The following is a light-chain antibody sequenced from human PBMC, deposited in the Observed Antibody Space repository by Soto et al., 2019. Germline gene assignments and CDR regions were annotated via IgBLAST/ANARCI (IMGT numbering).Light chain of an antibody. CDR2: EVT. V-gene: IGLV2-8*01. CDR1: SSDVGYYDY. CDR3: SSYAGSNNFV. Sequence: QSALTQPPSASGFPGQSVTISCTGTSSDVGYYDYVSWYQQHPGKAPKLVIYEVTKRPSGVPDRVSASKSGNTASLTVSGLRDEDEADYYCSSYAGSNNFVFGSGTKVTVL. J-gene: IGLJ1*01.